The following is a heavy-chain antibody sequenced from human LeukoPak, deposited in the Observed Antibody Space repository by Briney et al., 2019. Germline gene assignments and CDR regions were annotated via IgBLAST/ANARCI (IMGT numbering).Heavy chain of an antibody. CDR3: ARGRDSSSWTFDP. J-gene: IGHJ5*02. V-gene: IGHV1-69*05. D-gene: IGHD6-13*01. CDR1: GGTFSSYA. Sequence: GASVKVSCKASGGTFSSYAISWVRQAPGQGLEWMGGIIPIFGTANYAQKFQGRVTMTRNTSISTAYMELSSLRSEDTAVYYCARGRDSSSWTFDPWGQGTLVTVSS. CDR2: IIPIFGTA.